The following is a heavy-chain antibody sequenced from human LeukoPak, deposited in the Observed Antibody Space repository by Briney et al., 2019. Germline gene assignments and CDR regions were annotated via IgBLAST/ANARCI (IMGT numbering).Heavy chain of an antibody. V-gene: IGHV3-23*01. D-gene: IGHD1-26*01. Sequence: GGSLRLSCAASGFTFSSYAMSWVRQAPGKGLEWVSAIDAAGGSTFYADSVKGRFTISRDNSQNTLYLQVNSLRAEDTAVYYCARGRSNYYGMDVWGQGTTVTVSS. CDR1: GFTFSSYA. J-gene: IGHJ6*02. CDR2: IDAAGGST. CDR3: ARGRSNYYGMDV.